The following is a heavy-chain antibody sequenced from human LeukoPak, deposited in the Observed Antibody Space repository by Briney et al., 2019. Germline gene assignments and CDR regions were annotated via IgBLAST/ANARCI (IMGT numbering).Heavy chain of an antibody. Sequence: SGRSLRLSCAASGFTFSSYAMHWVRQAPGKGLEWVAVISYDGSNKYYADSVKGRFTISRDNSKNTLYLQMNSLRAEDTAVYYCANDYGDYVNYWGQGTLVTVSS. CDR1: GFTFSSYA. CDR2: ISYDGSNK. V-gene: IGHV3-30*04. CDR3: ANDYGDYVNY. D-gene: IGHD4-17*01. J-gene: IGHJ4*02.